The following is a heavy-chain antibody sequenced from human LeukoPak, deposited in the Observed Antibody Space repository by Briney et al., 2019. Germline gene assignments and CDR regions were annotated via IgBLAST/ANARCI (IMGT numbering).Heavy chain of an antibody. V-gene: IGHV5-51*01. CDR3: ARHSGDDIVVVPAAIGAGWFDP. CDR2: IYPGDSDT. J-gene: IGHJ5*02. CDR1: GYSFTSYW. D-gene: IGHD2-2*01. Sequence: GESLKISCKGSGYSFTSYWIGWVRQMPGKGLECMGIIYPGDSDTRYSPSFQGQVTISADKSISTAYLQWSSLKASDTAMYYCARHSGDDIVVVPAAIGAGWFDPWGQGTLVTVSS.